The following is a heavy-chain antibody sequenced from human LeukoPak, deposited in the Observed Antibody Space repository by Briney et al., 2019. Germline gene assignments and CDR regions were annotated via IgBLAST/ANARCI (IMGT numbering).Heavy chain of an antibody. Sequence: PSETLSLTCTVSGGSISSGGHNWSWIRQHPGKGLEWIGYIYDSGSTYYNPSLRSRITISVDTSKNQFSLKLSSVTAADTAVYYCARDVTGTNFFDNWGQGTLVTVSS. J-gene: IGHJ4*02. D-gene: IGHD1-7*01. CDR2: IYDSGST. CDR1: GGSISSGGHN. CDR3: ARDVTGTNFFDN. V-gene: IGHV4-31*03.